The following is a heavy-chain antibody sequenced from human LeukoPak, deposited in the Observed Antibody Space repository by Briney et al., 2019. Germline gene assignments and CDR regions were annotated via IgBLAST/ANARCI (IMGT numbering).Heavy chain of an antibody. V-gene: IGHV3-30-3*01. CDR1: GFTFSSYA. D-gene: IGHD5-18*01. CDR3: AKDEGYSYGYLPDY. J-gene: IGHJ4*02. Sequence: GGSLRLSCAASGFTFSSYAMHWVRQAPGKGLEWVAVISYDGSNKYYADSVKGRFTISRDNSKNTLYLQMNSLRAEDTAVYYCAKDEGYSYGYLPDYWGQGTLVTVSS. CDR2: ISYDGSNK.